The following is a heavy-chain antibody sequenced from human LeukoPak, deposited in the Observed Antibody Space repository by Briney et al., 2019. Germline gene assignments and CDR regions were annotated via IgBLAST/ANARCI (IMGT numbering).Heavy chain of an antibody. J-gene: IGHJ4*02. CDR1: AYSISSPTYY. V-gene: IGHV4-39*01. CDR3: ASLYGSGSYSFDY. Sequence: SETLSLICTVSAYSISSPTYYWAWIRQPPGKGLEYIGSILYTGSTYYNPSLKSRVTISVDTSGNQFSVKLTSVTATDTAVYYCASLYGSGSYSFDYWGQGTLVTVSS. CDR2: ILYTGST. D-gene: IGHD3-10*01.